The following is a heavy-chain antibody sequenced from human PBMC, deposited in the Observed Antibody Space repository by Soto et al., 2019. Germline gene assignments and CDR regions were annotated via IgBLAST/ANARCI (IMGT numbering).Heavy chain of an antibody. Sequence: QITLKESGPTLVKPTQTLTLTCTFSGFSLTTSGVAVGWIRQPPGKALEWLALIHWDDDKRYSPSLKSRLTLGKDTSKNQVVITMPNMDPADTPTYYCADRVWEGFDYWGQGTLVSVSS. CDR1: GFSLTTSGVA. V-gene: IGHV2-5*02. J-gene: IGHJ4*02. CDR2: IHWDDDK. CDR3: ADRVWEGFDY. D-gene: IGHD1-26*01.